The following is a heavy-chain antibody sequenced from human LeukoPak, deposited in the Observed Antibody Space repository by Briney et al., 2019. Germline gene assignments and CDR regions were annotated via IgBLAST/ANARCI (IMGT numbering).Heavy chain of an antibody. D-gene: IGHD6-6*01. CDR2: IYASGST. J-gene: IGHJ4*02. Sequence: PSETLSLTCTVSGGSINNYYWSWIRQPAGKGLEWIGHIYASGSTNYNPSLTSRVAMSVDTSKNEVSLKLSSVTAADTAVYYCARAIAARPGYYFDYWGQGTLVTVSS. V-gene: IGHV4-4*07. CDR1: GGSINNYY. CDR3: ARAIAARPGYYFDY.